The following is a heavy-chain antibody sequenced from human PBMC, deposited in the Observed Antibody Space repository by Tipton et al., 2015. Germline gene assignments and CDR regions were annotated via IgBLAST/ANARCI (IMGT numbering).Heavy chain of an antibody. CDR3: ARVLTMLRGVIEY. J-gene: IGHJ4*02. D-gene: IGHD3-10*01. CDR2: IRNSNIAI. CDR1: GFTFSDYY. Sequence: QLVQSGGGLVKPGGSLRLSCAASGFTFSDYYMSWIRQAPGKGLECISFIRNSNIAIYYADSVKGRFTISRDNAKNSLYLQMNSLRAEDTAVYYCARVLTMLRGVIEYWGQGTLVTVSS. V-gene: IGHV3-11*01.